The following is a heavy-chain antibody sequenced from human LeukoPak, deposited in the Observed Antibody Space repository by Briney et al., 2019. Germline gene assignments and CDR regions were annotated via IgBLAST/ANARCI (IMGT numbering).Heavy chain of an antibody. Sequence: GGSLRLSCAASGFTFSSYSMNWVRQAPGKGLEWVSSISSSSSYIYYADSVKGRFTISRDNAKNSLYLQMNSLRAEDTAVYYCARDWSGYSHDAFDIWGQGIMVTVSS. D-gene: IGHD3-3*01. CDR1: GFTFSSYS. V-gene: IGHV3-21*01. CDR2: ISSSSSYI. CDR3: ARDWSGYSHDAFDI. J-gene: IGHJ3*02.